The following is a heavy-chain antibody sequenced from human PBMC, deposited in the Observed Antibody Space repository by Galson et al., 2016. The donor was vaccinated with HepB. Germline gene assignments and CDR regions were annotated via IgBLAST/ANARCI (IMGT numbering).Heavy chain of an antibody. CDR2: IYSGGYT. V-gene: IGHV3-NL1*01. J-gene: IGHJ4*02. D-gene: IGHD3-3*01. CDR3: ARSYYDFWSGLGY. CDR1: GFTFSTYG. Sequence: PLRLSCAASGFTFSTYGMHWVRQAPGQGLEWVSVIYSGGYTYYADSGKGRFTISRDDSKNTVYLQMNSLRAEDTAVYYCARSYYDFWSGLGYWGQGTLVTVSS.